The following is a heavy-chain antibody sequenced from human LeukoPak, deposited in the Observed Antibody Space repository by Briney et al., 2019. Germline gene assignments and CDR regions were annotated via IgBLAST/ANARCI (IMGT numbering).Heavy chain of an antibody. Sequence: SGGSLRLSCAASGFTFSSYSMNWVRQAPGKGLEWVSYISSSSSTIYYADSVKGRFTISRDNSKNTLYLQMNSLRAEDTAVYYCAKTYYYDSSGYYGTVAEYFQHWGQGTLVTVSS. CDR1: GFTFSSYS. CDR3: AKTYYYDSSGYYGTVAEYFQH. V-gene: IGHV3-48*01. J-gene: IGHJ1*01. CDR2: ISSSSSTI. D-gene: IGHD3-22*01.